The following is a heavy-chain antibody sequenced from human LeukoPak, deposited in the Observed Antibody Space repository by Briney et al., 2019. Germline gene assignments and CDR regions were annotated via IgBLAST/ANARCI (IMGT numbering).Heavy chain of an antibody. CDR3: ARSRLLSFGEAIGFDY. CDR1: GYSITSYW. CDR2: IDPSDAYT. D-gene: IGHD3-10*01. V-gene: IGHV5-10-1*01. J-gene: IGHJ4*02. Sequence: GEFLKISCEGAGYSITSYWIRWVRQMPGEGVEWMGRIDPSDAYTNYSPSFQGHVTISADKSISTAYPQWSSLKASDTAMYYCARSRLLSFGEAIGFDYWGQGTLVTVSS.